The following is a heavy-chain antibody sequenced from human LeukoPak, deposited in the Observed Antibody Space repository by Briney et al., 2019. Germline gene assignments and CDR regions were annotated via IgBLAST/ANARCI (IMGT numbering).Heavy chain of an antibody. J-gene: IGHJ6*03. CDR2: INHSGST. V-gene: IGHV4-34*01. CDR1: GGSFSGYY. Sequence: SEALSLTCAVYGGSFSGYYWSWIRQPPGKGLEWIGEINHSGSTNYNPSLKSRVTISVDTSKNQFSLKLSSVTAADTAVYYCARRYYYYYMDVWGKGTTVTVSS. CDR3: ARRYYYYYMDV.